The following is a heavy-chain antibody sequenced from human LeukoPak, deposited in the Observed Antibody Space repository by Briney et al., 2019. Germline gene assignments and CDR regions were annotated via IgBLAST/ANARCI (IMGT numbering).Heavy chain of an antibody. J-gene: IGHJ6*02. Sequence: SQTLSLTCAISGDSVSSNSAAWNWIRQSPSRGLEWLGRTYYRSKWYNDYAVSVKSRITINPDTSKNQFSLQLNSVTPEDTAVYYCARAPTGFLLNRYYYGMDVWGQGTTVTVSS. V-gene: IGHV6-1*01. CDR3: ARAPTGFLLNRYYYGMDV. D-gene: IGHD2-21*01. CDR1: GDSVSSNSAA. CDR2: TYYRSKWYN.